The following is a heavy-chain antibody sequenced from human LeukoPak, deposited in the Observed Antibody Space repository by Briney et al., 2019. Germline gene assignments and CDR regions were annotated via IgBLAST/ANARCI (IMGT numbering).Heavy chain of an antibody. Sequence: PGGSLRLSCAASGFTFSDYYMSWIRQAPGKGLEWVSYISSSSSYTNYADSVKGRFTISRDNAKNSLYLQMNSLRAEDPAVYYCARARGIVMVAATTYGMDVWGQGTTVTVSS. J-gene: IGHJ6*02. CDR1: GFTFSDYY. CDR2: ISSSSSYT. D-gene: IGHD2-15*01. CDR3: ARARGIVMVAATTYGMDV. V-gene: IGHV3-11*06.